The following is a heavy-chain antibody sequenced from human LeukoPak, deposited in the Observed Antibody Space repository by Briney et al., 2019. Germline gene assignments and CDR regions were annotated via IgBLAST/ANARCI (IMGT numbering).Heavy chain of an antibody. V-gene: IGHV3-23*01. D-gene: IGHD3-10*01. J-gene: IGHJ4*02. CDR1: GFTFSGYV. CDR3: AKRPYYGSGSYYNLGFDY. CDR2: ISGSGGST. Sequence: GGSLRLSCAASGFTFSGYVISWVRQAPGKGPQWVADISGSGGSTYYADSVKGRFSVSRDNSKNMVHLQLNSLRAEDTAVYYCAKRPYYGSGSYYNLGFDYWGQGTLVTVSS.